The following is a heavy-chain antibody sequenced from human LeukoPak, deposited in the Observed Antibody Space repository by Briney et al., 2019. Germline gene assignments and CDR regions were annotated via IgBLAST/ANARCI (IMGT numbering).Heavy chain of an antibody. V-gene: IGHV3-7*03. CDR2: IKQDGSEK. J-gene: IGHJ5*02. D-gene: IGHD3-10*01. Sequence: GGSLRLSCATSGFTFSSYGMSWVRRAPGKGLEWVANIKQDGSEKYYVDSVKGRFTISRDNAKNSLYLQMNSLRAEDTAVYYCARDQIWFGDGGWFDPWGQGTLVTVSS. CDR1: GFTFSSYG. CDR3: ARDQIWFGDGGWFDP.